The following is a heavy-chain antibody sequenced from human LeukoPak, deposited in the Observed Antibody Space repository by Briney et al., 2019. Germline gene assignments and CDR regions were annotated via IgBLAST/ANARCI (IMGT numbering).Heavy chain of an antibody. CDR2: ISGSGGST. CDR1: GFTFSSYA. V-gene: IGHV3-23*01. D-gene: IGHD3-22*01. Sequence: PGGSLRLSCAASGFTFSSYAMSWVRQAPGKGLEWVSAISGSGGSTYYADSVKGRFTISRDNSKNTLYLQMNSLRAEDTAVYYCARQWDYYDSSGYYDYWGQGTLVTVSS. CDR3: ARQWDYYDSSGYYDY. J-gene: IGHJ4*02.